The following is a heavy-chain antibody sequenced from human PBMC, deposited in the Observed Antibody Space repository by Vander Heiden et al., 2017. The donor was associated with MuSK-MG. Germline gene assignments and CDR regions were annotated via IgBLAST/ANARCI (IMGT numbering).Heavy chain of an antibody. CDR2: ISGSGGST. Sequence: EVQLLESGGGLVPPGGSLRLSCAASGFTFSSYAMIWFRQAPGKGLEWVSAISGSGGSTYYADSVKGRFTISRDNSKNTLYLQMNSVRAEDTAVYYCAKEWVAGTGGAFDIWGQGTMVTVSS. CDR3: AKEWVAGTGGAFDI. CDR1: GFTFSSYA. V-gene: IGHV3-23*01. J-gene: IGHJ3*02. D-gene: IGHD6-13*01.